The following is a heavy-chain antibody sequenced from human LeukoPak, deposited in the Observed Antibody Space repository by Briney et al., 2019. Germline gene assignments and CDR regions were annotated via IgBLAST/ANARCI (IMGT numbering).Heavy chain of an antibody. CDR2: INNSGST. J-gene: IGHJ6*02. Sequence: SETLSLTCAVYGGSFSGYYWSWIRQPPGKGLEWIGEINNSGSTNYNPSLKSRVTIPVDTSKNQFSLKLSSVTAADTAVYYCGFGSESYYYYSGMDVWGQGTPVTVSS. CDR1: GGSFSGYY. CDR3: GFGSESYYYYSGMDV. V-gene: IGHV4-34*01. D-gene: IGHD3-10*01.